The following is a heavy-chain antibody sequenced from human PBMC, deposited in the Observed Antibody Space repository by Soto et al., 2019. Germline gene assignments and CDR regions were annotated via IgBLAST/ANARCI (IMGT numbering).Heavy chain of an antibody. CDR1: GGYFSGYY. Sequence: SETLSLTCAVYGGYFSGYYWSWIRQPPGKGLEWIGEINHSGSTNYNPSLKSRVTISVDTSKNQFSLKLSSVTAADTAVYYCARKFPRRRGQQLAGRTGLYFDYWGQGTLVTVSS. V-gene: IGHV4-34*01. CDR3: ARKFPRRRGQQLAGRTGLYFDY. CDR2: INHSGST. J-gene: IGHJ4*02. D-gene: IGHD6-13*01.